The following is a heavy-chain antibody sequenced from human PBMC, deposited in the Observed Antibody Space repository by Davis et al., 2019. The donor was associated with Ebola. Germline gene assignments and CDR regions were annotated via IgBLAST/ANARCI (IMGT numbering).Heavy chain of an antibody. V-gene: IGHV3-15*01. D-gene: IGHD3-16*02. CDR1: GFTFSNAW. CDR2: IKSKTDGGTT. J-gene: IGHJ4*02. Sequence: GESLKISRAASGFTFSNAWMSWVRQAPGKGLEWVGRIKSKTDGGTTDYAAPVKGRFTISRDDSKNTLYLQMNSLKTEDTAVYYCTTDPQYDYIWGSYRYYFDYWGQGTLVTVSS. CDR3: TTDPQYDYIWGSYRYYFDY.